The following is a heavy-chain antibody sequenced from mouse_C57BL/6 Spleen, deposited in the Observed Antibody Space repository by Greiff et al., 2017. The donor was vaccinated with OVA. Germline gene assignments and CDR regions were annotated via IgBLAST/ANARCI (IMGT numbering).Heavy chain of an antibody. CDR1: GYAFSSYW. D-gene: IGHD3-3*01. CDR2: IYPGDGDT. CDR3: ARGGLGGYFDV. V-gene: IGHV1-80*01. Sequence: VKVVESGAELVKPGASVKISCKASGYAFSSYWMNWVKQRPGKGLEWIGQIYPGDGDTNYNGKFKGKATLTADKSSSTAYMQLSSLTSEDSAVYFCARGGLGGYFDVWGTGTTVTVSS. J-gene: IGHJ1*03.